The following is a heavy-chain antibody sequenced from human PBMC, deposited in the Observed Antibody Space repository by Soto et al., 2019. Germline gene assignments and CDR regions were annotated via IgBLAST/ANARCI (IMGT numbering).Heavy chain of an antibody. CDR1: GGSITSYY. D-gene: IGHD3-10*01. CDR2: IFHSGST. J-gene: IGHJ4*02. V-gene: IGHV4-59*12. Sequence: QVQLQESGPGLVKPSETLSLTCTVSGGSITSYYWGWIRQPPGKGLEWNWYIFHSGSTNYNPSLKSRVTISVDTSKNQFFLKLTSVTAADTAVYYCVRDLGYYGSGSYSNLLDYWGQGTLVTVSS. CDR3: VRDLGYYGSGSYSNLLDY.